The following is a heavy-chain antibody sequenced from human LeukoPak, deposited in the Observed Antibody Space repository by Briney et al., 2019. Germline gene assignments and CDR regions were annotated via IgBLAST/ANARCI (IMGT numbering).Heavy chain of an antibody. J-gene: IGHJ4*02. CDR2: IYYSGST. CDR1: GGSISSSSYY. V-gene: IGHV4-39*07. D-gene: IGHD3-22*01. CDR3: ARESQYYYDSSGYSHFDY. Sequence: PSETLSLTCTVSGGSISSSSYYWGWIRQPPGKGLEWIGSIYYSGSTYYNPSLKSRVTISVDTSKNQFSLKLSSVTAADTAVYYCARESQYYYDSSGYSHFDYWGQGTLVTVSS.